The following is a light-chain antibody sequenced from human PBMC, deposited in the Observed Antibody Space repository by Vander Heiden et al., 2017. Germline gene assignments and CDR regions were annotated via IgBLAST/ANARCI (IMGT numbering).Light chain of an antibody. V-gene: IGLV1-44*01. J-gene: IGLJ2*01. Sequence: QSVLPQPPSASGTPGQRVIIPCSCSSSNIGGTTVNWYQQLPGTAPKLLIYSNNQRPSGVPDRFSGSKSGTAASLAISGLQSEDEADYYCAAWDDSLNGVVFGGGTKLTVL. CDR3: AAWDDSLNGVV. CDR2: SNN. CDR1: SSNIGGTT.